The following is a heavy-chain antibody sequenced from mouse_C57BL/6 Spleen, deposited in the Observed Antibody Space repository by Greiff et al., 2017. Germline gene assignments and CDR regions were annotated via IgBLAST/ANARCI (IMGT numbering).Heavy chain of an antibody. CDR3: ARRPSTTVVATGYFYY. V-gene: IGHV1-80*01. CDR2: IYPGDGDT. J-gene: IGHJ2*01. D-gene: IGHD1-1*01. CDR1: GYAFSSYW. Sequence: QVQLQQPGAELVKPGASVKISCKASGYAFSSYWMNWVKQRPGKGLEWIGQIYPGDGDTNYNGKFKGKATLTADKSSSTAYMQLSSLTSEDSAVYFCARRPSTTVVATGYFYYWGQGTTLTVSS.